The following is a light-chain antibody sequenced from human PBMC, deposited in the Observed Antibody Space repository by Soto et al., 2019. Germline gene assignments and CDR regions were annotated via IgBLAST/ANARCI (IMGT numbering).Light chain of an antibody. J-gene: IGKJ2*01. CDR3: QQYGSTLPFT. CDR1: HSVTSSY. CDR2: GAS. Sequence: EIVLTQSPGTLSLSSGKRATLACRRSHSVTSSYLAWYQQKPGQAPRLLSYGASSRATGIPDRFSGSGSGTDFTLTISRLEPEDSAMYYCQQYGSTLPFTFGQGTKVDIK. V-gene: IGKV3-20*01.